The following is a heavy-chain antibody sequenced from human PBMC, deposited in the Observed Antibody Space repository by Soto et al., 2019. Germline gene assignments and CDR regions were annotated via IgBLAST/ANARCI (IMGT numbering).Heavy chain of an antibody. V-gene: IGHV4-39*01. CDR2: IYYSGST. D-gene: IGHD3-22*01. J-gene: IGHJ4*02. Sequence: QLQLQESGPGLVKPSETLSLTCTVSGGSISSSSYYWGWIRQPPGKGLEWIGSIYYSGSTYYNPSLKSRVTISVDTSKNQFSLKLSSVTAADTAVYYCARWPRYESALDYWGQGTLVTVSS. CDR1: GGSISSSSYY. CDR3: ARWPRYESALDY.